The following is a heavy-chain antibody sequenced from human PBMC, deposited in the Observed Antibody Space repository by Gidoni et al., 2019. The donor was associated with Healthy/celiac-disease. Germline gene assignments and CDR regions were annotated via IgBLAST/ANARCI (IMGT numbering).Heavy chain of an antibody. J-gene: IGHJ4*02. CDR2: INHSGST. CDR3: ARDGYGRAYDY. CDR1: GGSFSGYY. V-gene: IGHV4-34*01. D-gene: IGHD4-17*01. Sequence: QVQLQQWGAGLLKPSETLSLTCAVYGGSFSGYYWSWIRQPPGKGLEWIGEINHSGSTNSNPSLKSRVTISVDTSKNQFSLKLSSVTAADTAVYYCARDGYGRAYDYWGQGTLVTVSS.